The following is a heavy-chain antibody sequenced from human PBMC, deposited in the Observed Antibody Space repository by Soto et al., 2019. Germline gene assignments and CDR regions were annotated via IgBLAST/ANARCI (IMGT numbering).Heavy chain of an antibody. CDR2: ISGSGGST. J-gene: IGHJ5*02. Sequence: VGSLRLSCVASGFTFSGNVMSWVRQAPGKGLEWISIISGSGGSTYYADSVKGRFTISRDNSNNTPYLQMHSLTAADTAVYYCAKNGCGGDCYSSVAGNWFDPWGQGTLVTVSS. CDR1: GFTFSGNV. CDR3: AKNGCGGDCYSSVAGNWFDP. V-gene: IGHV3-23*01. D-gene: IGHD2-21*02.